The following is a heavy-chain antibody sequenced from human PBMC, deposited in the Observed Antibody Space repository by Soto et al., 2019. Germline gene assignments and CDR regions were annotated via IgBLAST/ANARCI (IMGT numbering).Heavy chain of an antibody. V-gene: IGHV3-15*07. J-gene: IGHJ4*01. CDR2: IKSKTDGGTT. CDR3: TTDSYSTIIIVRFDY. CDR1: GFTFSNAR. D-gene: IGHD3-22*01. Sequence: GSLRLSCAASGFTFSNARINWVRQAPGKGLEWVGRIKSKTDGGTTDYAAPVKGRFAISRDDSNNMVYLQMNSLKIEDTAVYYCTTDSYSTIIIVRFDYWGHGTLVTVSS.